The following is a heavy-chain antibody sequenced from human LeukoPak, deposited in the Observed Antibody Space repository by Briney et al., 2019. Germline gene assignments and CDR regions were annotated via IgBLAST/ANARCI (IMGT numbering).Heavy chain of an antibody. J-gene: IGHJ4*02. CDR2: IIPIFGTA. CDR3: ARDRGHSGYDWGGCGGDCYSLGY. D-gene: IGHD2-21*02. Sequence: ASVKVSCKASGGTFSSYAISWVRHAPGQGLEWMGRIIPIFGTANYAQKFQGRVTITTDESTSKAYMELSSLRSEDTAVYYCARDRGHSGYDWGGCGGDCYSLGYWGQGTLVTVSS. CDR1: GGTFSSYA. V-gene: IGHV1-69*05.